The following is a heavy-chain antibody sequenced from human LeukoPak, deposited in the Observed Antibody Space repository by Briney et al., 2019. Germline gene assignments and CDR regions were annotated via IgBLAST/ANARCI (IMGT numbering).Heavy chain of an antibody. Sequence: SETLSLTCTVSGGSISSYYWSWIRQPPAKGLEWIGYIYYSGSTYYNPSLKSRVTISVDTSKNQFSLKLSSVTAADTAVYYCARRDFSSGWYRGNYWGQGTLVTVSS. V-gene: IGHV4-59*04. D-gene: IGHD6-19*01. J-gene: IGHJ4*02. CDR1: GGSISSYY. CDR3: ARRDFSSGWYRGNY. CDR2: IYYSGST.